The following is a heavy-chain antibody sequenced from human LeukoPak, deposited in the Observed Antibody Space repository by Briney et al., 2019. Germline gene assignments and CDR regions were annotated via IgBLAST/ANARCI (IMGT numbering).Heavy chain of an antibody. CDR1: GFTFTTHA. V-gene: IGHV3-23*01. Sequence: GGSLRLSCAASGFTFTTHAMSWVRQAPGKGLEWVSTISGNDGSSYYAGSVKGRFTISRDNSKNTLYLQMNSLRAEDTAIYYCAKDPGNIVVVPAAIGYFDSWGQGTLVTVSS. CDR2: ISGNDGSS. J-gene: IGHJ4*02. CDR3: AKDPGNIVVVPAAIGYFDS. D-gene: IGHD2-2*02.